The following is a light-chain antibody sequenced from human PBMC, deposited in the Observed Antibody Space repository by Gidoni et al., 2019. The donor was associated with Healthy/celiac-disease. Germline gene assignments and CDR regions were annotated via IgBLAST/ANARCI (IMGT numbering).Light chain of an antibody. CDR3: QQSNSTPYT. CDR1: QSMSSY. CDR2: AAS. V-gene: IGKV1-39*01. J-gene: IGKJ2*01. Sequence: DIQITQSPSSLSASVGDRVTITCRARQSMSSYLNWYQQKPGKAHKLLIYAASSLQSGVPSRFSGSGSGTDFTLTISSLQPEDFATYYCQQSNSTPYTFGQGTKLEIK.